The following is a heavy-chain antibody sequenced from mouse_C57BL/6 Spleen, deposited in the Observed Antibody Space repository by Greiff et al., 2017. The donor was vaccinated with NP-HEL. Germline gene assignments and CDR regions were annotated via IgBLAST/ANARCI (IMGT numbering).Heavy chain of an antibody. Sequence: EVHLVESGGGLVKPGGSLKLSCAASGFTFSDYGMHWVRQAPEKGLEWVAYISSGSSTIYYADTVKGRFTISRDNAKNTLFLQMTSLRSEDTAMYFCERRDYYGSSYWYFEVWGTGTTVTVAS. J-gene: IGHJ1*03. CDR2: ISSGSSTI. CDR3: ERRDYYGSSYWYFEV. CDR1: GFTFSDYG. V-gene: IGHV5-17*01. D-gene: IGHD1-1*01.